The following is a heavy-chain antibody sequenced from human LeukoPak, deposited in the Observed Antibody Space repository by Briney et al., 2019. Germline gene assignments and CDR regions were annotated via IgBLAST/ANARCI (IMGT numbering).Heavy chain of an antibody. Sequence: ASVKVSCKASGYTFTSYGISWVRQAPGQGLEWMGWISAYNGNTNYAQKLQGRVTMTTDTSTSTAYMELRSLRSDDTAVYYCARDLGIAVAGTSRWFDPWGRGTLVTVSS. CDR2: ISAYNGNT. J-gene: IGHJ5*02. D-gene: IGHD6-19*01. V-gene: IGHV1-18*01. CDR3: ARDLGIAVAGTSRWFDP. CDR1: GYTFTSYG.